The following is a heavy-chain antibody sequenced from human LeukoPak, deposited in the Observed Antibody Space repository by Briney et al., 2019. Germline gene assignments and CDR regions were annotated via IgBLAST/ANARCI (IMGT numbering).Heavy chain of an antibody. CDR3: ARGELLLWFGEDYYFDY. CDR1: GFTFSSYW. Sequence: GGSLRLSCAASGFTFSSYWMHWVRQAPGKGLEWVAVISYDGSNKYYADSVKGRFTISRDNSKNTLYLQMNSLRAEDTAVYYCARGELLLWFGEDYYFDYWGQGTLVTVSS. D-gene: IGHD3-10*01. J-gene: IGHJ4*02. CDR2: ISYDGSNK. V-gene: IGHV3-30-3*01.